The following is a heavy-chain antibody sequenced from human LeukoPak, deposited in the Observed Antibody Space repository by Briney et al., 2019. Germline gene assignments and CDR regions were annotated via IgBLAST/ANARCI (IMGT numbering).Heavy chain of an antibody. J-gene: IGHJ4*02. D-gene: IGHD5-18*01. CDR2: ISYDGSNE. Sequence: GGSLRLSCVASGFTFSSYGMHWVRQAPGKGLEWVAFISYDGSNENIADSVKGRFIISRDNSKNTLYLQMNSLRAEDTAVYYCARDRVDTANAPGYWGQGTLVTVSS. CDR3: ARDRVDTANAPGY. CDR1: GFTFSSYG. V-gene: IGHV3-30*03.